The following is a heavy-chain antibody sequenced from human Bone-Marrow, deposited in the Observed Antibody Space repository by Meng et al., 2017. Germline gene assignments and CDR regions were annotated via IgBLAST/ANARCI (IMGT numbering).Heavy chain of an antibody. D-gene: IGHD6-13*01. CDR2: IYYSGST. CDR3: ARWAPSSRTFDY. V-gene: IGHV4-31*01. CDR1: GGSISSGGYY. J-gene: IGHJ4*02. Sequence: GRLQEPGPGLVTPSQTLSLTCTVSGGSISSGGYYWSWIRQHPGKGLEWIGYIYYSGSTYYNPSLKSLVTISVDTYKNQFSLKLSSVTAADTAVYYCARWAPSSRTFDYWGQGTLVTVSS.